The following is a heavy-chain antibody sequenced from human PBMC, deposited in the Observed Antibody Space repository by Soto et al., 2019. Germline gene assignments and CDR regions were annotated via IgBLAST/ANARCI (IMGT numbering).Heavy chain of an antibody. CDR2: IYYSGST. Sequence: QVQLQESGPGLVKPSETLSLTCTVSGGSISSYYWSWIRQPPGKGLEWIGYIYYSGSTNYNPSLKSRVTISVDTSKNQCSLKLSSVTAADTAVYYCARHTTYSSGWYDWGQGTLVTVSS. V-gene: IGHV4-59*08. D-gene: IGHD6-19*01. CDR3: ARHTTYSSGWYD. J-gene: IGHJ4*02. CDR1: GGSISSYY.